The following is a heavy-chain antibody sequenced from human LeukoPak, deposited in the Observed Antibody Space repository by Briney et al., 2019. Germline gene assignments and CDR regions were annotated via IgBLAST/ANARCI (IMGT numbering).Heavy chain of an antibody. D-gene: IGHD1-1*01. CDR3: ARARWYSWDY. V-gene: IGHV4-34*01. Sequence: PSETLSLTCAVYGGSFSGYYWSWIRQPPGKGLEWIGEINHSGSTYYNPSLKSRVTISVDTSKNQFSLKLSSVTAADTAVYYCARARWYSWDYWGQGTLVTVSS. CDR2: INHSGST. CDR1: GGSFSGYY. J-gene: IGHJ4*02.